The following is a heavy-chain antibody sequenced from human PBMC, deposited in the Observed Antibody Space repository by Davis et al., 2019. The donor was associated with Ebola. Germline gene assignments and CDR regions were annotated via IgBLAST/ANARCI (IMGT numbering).Heavy chain of an antibody. J-gene: IGHJ6*02. D-gene: IGHD4-17*01. CDR2: IYYSGST. V-gene: IGHV4-59*12. CDR1: GGSISSYY. CDR3: ARWTTVTIYYYGMDV. Sequence: SETLSLTCTVSGGSISSYYWSWIRQPPGKGLEWIGYIYYSGSTNYNPSLKSRVTISVDTSKNQFSLKLSSVTAADTAVYYCARWTTVTIYYYGMDVWGQGTTVIVSS.